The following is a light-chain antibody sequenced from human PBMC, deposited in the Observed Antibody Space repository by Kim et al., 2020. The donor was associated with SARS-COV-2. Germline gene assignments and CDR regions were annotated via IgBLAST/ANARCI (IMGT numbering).Light chain of an antibody. Sequence: RVTIACSGSGSTSGSNTLTWYRQLPGTAPKLLIYSNNQRPSGVPDRFSGSKSGTSASLAISGLQSEDEADYYCAAWDDSLNGPVFGGGTQLTVL. V-gene: IGLV1-44*01. CDR2: SNN. CDR1: GSTSGSNT. CDR3: AAWDDSLNGPV. J-gene: IGLJ3*02.